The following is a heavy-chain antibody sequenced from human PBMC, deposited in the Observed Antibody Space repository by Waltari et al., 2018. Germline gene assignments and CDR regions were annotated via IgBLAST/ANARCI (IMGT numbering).Heavy chain of an antibody. CDR1: GYSISSGYY. V-gene: IGHV4-38-2*01. J-gene: IGHJ3*02. CDR2: IYHSGST. Sequence: QVQLQESGPGLVKPSETLSLTCAVSGYSISSGYYWGWIRQPPGKGLEWIGSIYHSGSTNYNPSLKRRVTISVDTSKNQFSLKLSSVTAADTAVYYCARFSETLRPAYAFDIWGQGTMVTVSS. D-gene: IGHD6-25*01. CDR3: ARFSETLRPAYAFDI.